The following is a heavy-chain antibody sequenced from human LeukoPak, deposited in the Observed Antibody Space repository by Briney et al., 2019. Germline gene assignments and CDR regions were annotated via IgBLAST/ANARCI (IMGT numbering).Heavy chain of an antibody. CDR1: RFTFSSYW. CDR2: INKDGRSI. Sequence: PGGSLRLSCAASRFTFSSYWMHWVRQVPGRGLVWVSRINKDGRSISYGESVKGRFTMSRDNAKNTLYLQMNNLRVDDTAVYYCAKDVWGDRDGFFDGRGPGTLVTVSS. V-gene: IGHV3-74*01. D-gene: IGHD5-24*01. CDR3: AKDVWGDRDGFFDG. J-gene: IGHJ4*02.